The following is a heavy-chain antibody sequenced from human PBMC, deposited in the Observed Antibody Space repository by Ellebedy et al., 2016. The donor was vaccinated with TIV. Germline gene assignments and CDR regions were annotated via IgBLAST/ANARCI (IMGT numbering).Heavy chain of an antibody. J-gene: IGHJ4*02. CDR3: ARDLAAAGNWRGFDY. CDR2: IYTSGST. D-gene: IGHD6-13*01. CDR1: GGSISSYY. V-gene: IGHV4-4*07. Sequence: SETLSLTCTVSGGSISSYYWSWIRQPAGKGLEWIGRIYTSGSTNYTPSLKSRVTMSVDTSKNQFPLKLSSVTAADTAVYYCARDLAAAGNWRGFDYWGQGTLVTVSS.